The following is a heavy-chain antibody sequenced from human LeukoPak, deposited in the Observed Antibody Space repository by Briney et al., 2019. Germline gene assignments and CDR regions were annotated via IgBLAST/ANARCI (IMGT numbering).Heavy chain of an antibody. CDR3: ARHWDGVTVTNAFDI. J-gene: IGHJ3*02. CDR1: GYSFTSYW. V-gene: IGHV5-51*01. Sequence: KSGESLKISCKGSGYSFTSYWIGWVRQMPGKGLEWMGIIYPGDSDTRYSPSFQGQVTISADKSISTAYLQWSSLKASDTAMYYCARHWDGVTVTNAFDIWGQGTMVTVSS. CDR2: IYPGDSDT. D-gene: IGHD4-17*01.